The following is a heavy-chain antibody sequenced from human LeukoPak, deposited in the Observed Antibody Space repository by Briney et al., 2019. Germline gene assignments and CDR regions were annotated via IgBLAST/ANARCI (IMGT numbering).Heavy chain of an antibody. CDR2: IYWDDDK. CDR1: GFALSTSGVG. V-gene: IGHV2-5*02. CDR3: AHLSDVPVEYYYDSSGYSIPLDAFDI. J-gene: IGHJ3*02. D-gene: IGHD3-22*01. Sequence: SGPTLVKPTQTLTLTCTFSGFALSTSGVGVGWIRQPPGKALEWLALIYWDDDKRYSPSLKSRLTITKDTSKNQVVLTMTNMDPVDTATYYCAHLSDVPVEYYYDSSGYSIPLDAFDIWGQGTMVTVSS.